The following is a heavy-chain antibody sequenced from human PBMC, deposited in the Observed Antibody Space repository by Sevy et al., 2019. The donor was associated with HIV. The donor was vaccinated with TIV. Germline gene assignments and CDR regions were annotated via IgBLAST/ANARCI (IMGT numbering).Heavy chain of an antibody. Sequence: QLGGSLRLSCAASGFSFNNYDMNWVRQAPGKGLEWISYISSSSSHIYYADSVKGRFTISRDNANNSLSVQMNSLRAEDTAVYYCAREGGYTDQGMDVWGQGTTVTVSS. CDR1: GFSFNNYD. D-gene: IGHD5-12*01. V-gene: IGHV3-48*01. CDR3: AREGGYTDQGMDV. J-gene: IGHJ6*02. CDR2: ISSSSSHI.